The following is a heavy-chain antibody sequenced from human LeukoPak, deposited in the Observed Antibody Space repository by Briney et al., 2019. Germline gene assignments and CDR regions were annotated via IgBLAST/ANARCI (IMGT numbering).Heavy chain of an antibody. CDR1: GGSISSYY. J-gene: IGHJ6*03. D-gene: IGHD3-10*01. V-gene: IGHV4-59*08. Sequence: SETLSLTCTVSGGSISSYYWSWIRQPPGKGLEWIGYISYSGSTYYNPSLKSRVTISLDTSKNQFSLKLSSVTAADTAVYYCASVRRGFGESSEYYAYYYMGVWGKGTTVTISS. CDR3: ASVRRGFGESSEYYAYYYMGV. CDR2: ISYSGST.